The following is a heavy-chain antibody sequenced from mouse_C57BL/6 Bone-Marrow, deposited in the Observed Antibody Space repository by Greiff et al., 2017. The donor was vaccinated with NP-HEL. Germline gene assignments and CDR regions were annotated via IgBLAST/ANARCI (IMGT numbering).Heavy chain of an antibody. J-gene: IGHJ4*01. Sequence: QVQLQQSGAELVRPGASVTLSCKASGYTFTDYEMHWVKQTPVHGLEWIGAIDPETGGTAYNQKFTGKAILTADKSSSTAYMELRSLTSEDSAVYYCTRGGYGVCGYDDYAMDYWGQGTSVTVSS. D-gene: IGHD2-2*01. CDR3: TRGGYGVCGYDDYAMDY. CDR2: IDPETGGT. CDR1: GYTFTDYE. V-gene: IGHV1-15*01.